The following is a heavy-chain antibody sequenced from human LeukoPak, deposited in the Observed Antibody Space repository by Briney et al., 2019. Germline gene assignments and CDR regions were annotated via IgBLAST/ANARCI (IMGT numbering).Heavy chain of an antibody. CDR3: ARDYYGSGSFQYDS. D-gene: IGHD3-10*01. V-gene: IGHV3-23*01. J-gene: IGHJ4*02. Sequence: GGSLRLSCAASGFTFSTYAMSWVRQAPGRGLEWVATLSNSGGHTYYPDSVQGRFTISRNNYKNTLYLQMNSLRDEDTAVYYCARDYYGSGSFQYDSWGQGTLVTVSS. CDR2: LSNSGGHT. CDR1: GFTFSTYA.